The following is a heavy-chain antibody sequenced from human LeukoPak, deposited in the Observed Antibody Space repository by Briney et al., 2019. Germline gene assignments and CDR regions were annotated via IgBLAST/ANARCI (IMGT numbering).Heavy chain of an antibody. V-gene: IGHV1-8*01. CDR1: GYTFTSYD. D-gene: IGHD6-19*01. Sequence: VSVKVSCKASGYTFTSYDINWVRQATGQGLEWMGWMNPNSGNTGYAQKFQGRVTITRNTSISTAYMELSSLRSEDTAVYYCARGEIAVAGTQNWFDPWGQGTLVTVSS. CDR2: MNPNSGNT. J-gene: IGHJ5*02. CDR3: ARGEIAVAGTQNWFDP.